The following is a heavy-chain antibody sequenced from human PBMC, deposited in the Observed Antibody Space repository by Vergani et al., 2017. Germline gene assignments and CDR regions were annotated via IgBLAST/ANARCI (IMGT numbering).Heavy chain of an antibody. CDR1: GFTSAGYA. Sequence: EVQLEESGGGLVLPGRSLRLSCVASGFTSAGYAMHWVRQAPGKGLEWVSGISWNSNSIGYADSVKGRFTISRDNAKNSLYLQMNSLRAEDTALYYCAKDLGTSSGGSWFDPWGKGTLFTVSS. V-gene: IGHV3-9*02. D-gene: IGHD6-6*01. J-gene: IGHJ5*02. CDR3: AKDLGTSSGGSWFDP. CDR2: ISWNSNSI.